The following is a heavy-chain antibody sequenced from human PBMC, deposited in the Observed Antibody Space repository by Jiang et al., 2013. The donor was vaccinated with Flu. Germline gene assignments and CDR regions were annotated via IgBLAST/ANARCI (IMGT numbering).Heavy chain of an antibody. CDR2: FDNSGST. Sequence: GSGLVKPSGTLSLTCAVSGGSVSRGSYSWGWIRQTPGKGLEWIGSFDNSGSTYYNWSLKSRVTISVDKSKNQFSLSLNSLTATDTAIYFCARLGSPPSGWYWFVDIWGQGTPVTVSS. D-gene: IGHD6-19*01. J-gene: IGHJ4*02. V-gene: IGHV4-39*01. CDR1: GGSVSRGSYS. CDR3: ARLGSPPSGWYWFVDI.